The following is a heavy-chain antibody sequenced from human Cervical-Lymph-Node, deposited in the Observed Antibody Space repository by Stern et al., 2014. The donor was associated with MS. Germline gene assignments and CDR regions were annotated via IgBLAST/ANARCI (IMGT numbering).Heavy chain of an antibody. CDR2: VSSSNSYT. CDR1: GFTFSDFY. V-gene: IGHV3-11*06. CDR3: AREGFLTASYSYYGMDV. D-gene: IGHD2-21*02. J-gene: IGHJ6*02. Sequence: QVQLVQSGGGSVKPGGSLRLSCAASGFTFSDFYMSWVRQAPGKGLEWVAQVSSSNSYTSYTESVKGRFTISRDNADNSLYLQMNSLRAEDTAVYYCAREGFLTASYSYYGMDVWGQGTTVIVSS.